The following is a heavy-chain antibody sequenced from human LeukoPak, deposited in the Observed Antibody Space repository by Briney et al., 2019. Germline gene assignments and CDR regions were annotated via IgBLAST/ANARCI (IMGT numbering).Heavy chain of an antibody. CDR1: GGTFSSYA. D-gene: IGHD3-22*01. Sequence: SVKVSCKASGGTFSSYAISWVRQAPGQGLEWMGGIIPIFGTANYAQKFQGRVTITTDESTSTAYMELGSLRSEDTAVYYCARTGDYYDSSGYYYFDYWGQGTLVTVSS. V-gene: IGHV1-69*05. J-gene: IGHJ4*02. CDR2: IIPIFGTA. CDR3: ARTGDYYDSSGYYYFDY.